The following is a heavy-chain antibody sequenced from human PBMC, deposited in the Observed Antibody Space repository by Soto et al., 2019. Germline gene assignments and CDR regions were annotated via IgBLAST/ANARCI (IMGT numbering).Heavy chain of an antibody. Sequence: QVQLVQSGAEVKKPGSSVKVSCKASGGTFSSYAISWVRQAPGQGLEWMGGIIPIFGTANYAQKFQGRVTITADESTSTADMELSSLRAEDTAVYYCATLGYCTNGVCRDYYYYGMDVWGQGTTVTVSS. V-gene: IGHV1-69*01. D-gene: IGHD2-8*01. CDR2: IIPIFGTA. J-gene: IGHJ6*02. CDR3: ATLGYCTNGVCRDYYYYGMDV. CDR1: GGTFSSYA.